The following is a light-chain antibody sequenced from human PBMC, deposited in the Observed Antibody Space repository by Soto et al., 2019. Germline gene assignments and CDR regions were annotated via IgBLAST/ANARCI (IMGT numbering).Light chain of an antibody. CDR1: QSVGGA. Sequence: EIVMTQSPATISVSPGETATLSCSASQSVGGAVAWYQHKPGQAPRLLIVGAFIRATGVPGRFSGGGSGTEFTLTISSLQSEDFAVYYCQQYKNWPPLTFGGGTTVEIK. J-gene: IGKJ4*01. V-gene: IGKV3-15*01. CDR2: GAF. CDR3: QQYKNWPPLT.